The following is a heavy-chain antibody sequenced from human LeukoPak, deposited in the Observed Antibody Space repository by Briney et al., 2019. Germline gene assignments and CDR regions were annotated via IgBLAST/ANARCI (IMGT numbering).Heavy chain of an antibody. J-gene: IGHJ3*02. Sequence: NPSETLSLTCTVSGGSISSYYWSWIRQPPGKGLEWIGYIYYSGSTNYNPSLKSRVTISVDTSKNQFSLKLSSVTAADTAVYYCASQYSSSWDDAFDIWGQGTMVTVSS. V-gene: IGHV4-59*01. CDR3: ASQYSSSWDDAFDI. CDR1: GGSISSYY. D-gene: IGHD6-13*01. CDR2: IYYSGST.